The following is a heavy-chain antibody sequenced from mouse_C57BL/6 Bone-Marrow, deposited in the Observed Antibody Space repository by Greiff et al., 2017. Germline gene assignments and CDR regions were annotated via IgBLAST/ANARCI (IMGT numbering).Heavy chain of an antibody. CDR2: IYPGCGNT. J-gene: IGHJ4*01. Sequence: VQLQQSGPELVKPGASVKISCKASGYSFTSHYIHWVKQRPGQGLVWIGWIYPGCGNTKYNKKLKGKATLTADTSSSTAYMQLSSLTAEDTAVYYCATLYYAVDYWGQGASVTVST. CDR1: GYSFTSHY. V-gene: IGHV1-66*01. CDR3: ATLYYAVDY.